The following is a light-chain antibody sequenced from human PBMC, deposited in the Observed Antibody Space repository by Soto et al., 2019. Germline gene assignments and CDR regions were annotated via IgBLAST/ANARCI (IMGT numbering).Light chain of an antibody. CDR3: QQYTSYPWT. V-gene: IGKV1-5*01. Sequence: DIQMTQSPSTLSASVGDRVTITCRASQGSGRWLAWYQQIPGKAPKLLIYDASSLGSGVPSRFSGSGSGTEFTLTISSLQPNDFATYYCQQYTSYPWTFGQGTKVEIK. J-gene: IGKJ1*01. CDR1: QGSGRW. CDR2: DAS.